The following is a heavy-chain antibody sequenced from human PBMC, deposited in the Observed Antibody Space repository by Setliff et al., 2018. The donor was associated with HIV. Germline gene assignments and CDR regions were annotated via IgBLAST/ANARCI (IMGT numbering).Heavy chain of an antibody. Sequence: GASVKVSCKSSGGTFSKNAINWVRQAPGQGLEWMGGFIPFFGTTNYAQNFQGRVTITADDSTTTAYMELTSLRSDDTAVYYCARYRYDTSGYVHYYHAMDVWGQGTTVTVSS. CDR1: GGTFSKNA. D-gene: IGHD3-22*01. CDR2: FIPFFGTT. CDR3: ARYRYDTSGYVHYYHAMDV. J-gene: IGHJ6*02. V-gene: IGHV1-69*13.